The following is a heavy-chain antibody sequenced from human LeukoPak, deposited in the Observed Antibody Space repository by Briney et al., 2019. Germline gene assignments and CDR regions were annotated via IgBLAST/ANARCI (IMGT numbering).Heavy chain of an antibody. CDR2: IYNSGST. Sequence: PSETLSLTCTVSGGSISTYYWSWIRQPPGKGLEWIGYIYNSGSTNYNLSLKSRVTISVDTSKNQFSLKLSSVTAADTAVYYCARENSNSWYLDYWGQGTLVTVSS. V-gene: IGHV4-59*01. CDR1: GGSISTYY. CDR3: ARENSNSWYLDY. D-gene: IGHD6-13*01. J-gene: IGHJ4*02.